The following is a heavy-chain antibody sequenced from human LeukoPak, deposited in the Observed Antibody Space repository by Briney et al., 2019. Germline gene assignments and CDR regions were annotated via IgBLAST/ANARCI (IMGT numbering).Heavy chain of an antibody. V-gene: IGHV4-31*03. J-gene: IGHJ4*02. CDR1: GVSISSGGYY. CDR3: AREGGPYRPLDY. CDR2: IYYSGST. Sequence: SETLSLTCTVSGVSISSGGYYWSWIRQHPGKGLEWIGYIYYSGSTYYNPSLKSRVTISVDTSKNQFSLKLSSVTAADTAVYYCAREGGPYRPLDYSGQGTLVTVAS.